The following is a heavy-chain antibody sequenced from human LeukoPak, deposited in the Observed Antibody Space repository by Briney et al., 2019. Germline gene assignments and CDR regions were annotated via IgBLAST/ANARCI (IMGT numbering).Heavy chain of an antibody. V-gene: IGHV1-18*01. J-gene: IGHJ4*02. CDR2: ISAYNGNT. Sequence: ASVKVSCKASGYTFTSYGISWVRQAPGQGLEWMGWISAYNGNTNYAQKLQGRVTMTTGTSTSTAYMELRSLRSDDTAVYYCARDLGRYYYDSSGYSDYWGQGTLVTVSS. CDR3: ARDLGRYYYDSSGYSDY. D-gene: IGHD3-22*01. CDR1: GYTFTSYG.